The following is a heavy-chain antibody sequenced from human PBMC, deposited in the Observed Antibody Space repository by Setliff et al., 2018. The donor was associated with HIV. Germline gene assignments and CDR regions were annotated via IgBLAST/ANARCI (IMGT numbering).Heavy chain of an antibody. J-gene: IGHJ6*03. CDR1: GDSITTYY. CDR3: ARVGASGVPSTMDYYYYMDV. V-gene: IGHV4-4*07. CDR2: INNNGST. Sequence: PSETLSLTCNVSGDSITTYYWSWIRQPAGKRLDWIGRINNNGSTNYNPSLKSRVTMSVDTSRTQFSLTLRSVTAADTAVYYCARVGASGVPSTMDYYYYMDVWGKGTTVTVSS. D-gene: IGHD3-10*01.